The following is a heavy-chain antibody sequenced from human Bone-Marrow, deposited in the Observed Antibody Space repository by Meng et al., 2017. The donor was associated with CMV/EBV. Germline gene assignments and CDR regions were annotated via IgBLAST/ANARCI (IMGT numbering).Heavy chain of an antibody. Sequence: ASVKVSCKASGYTFTGYYMHWVRQAPGQGLEWMGWINPNSGGTNYAQKFQGRVIMTRDTSISTAYMELSRLRSDDTAVYYCARYYSSSWIDAFDIWGQRRMVTVSS. D-gene: IGHD6-13*01. CDR2: INPNSGGT. CDR3: ARYYSSSWIDAFDI. J-gene: IGHJ3*02. CDR1: GYTFTGYY. V-gene: IGHV1-2*02.